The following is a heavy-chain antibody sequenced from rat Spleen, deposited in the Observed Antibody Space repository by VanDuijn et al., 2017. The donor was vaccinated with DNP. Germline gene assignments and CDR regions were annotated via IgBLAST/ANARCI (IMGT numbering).Heavy chain of an antibody. CDR2: ISTGGGNT. Sequence: EVQLVESGGGLVQPGRSMKLSCAASGFTFSNYYMAWVRQAPTKGLAWVASISTGGGNTYYRDSVKGRFTISRDNAKSTLYLQMVSLRSADTATYYCASRPPPTRGPFDYWGQGVAVTVSS. CDR3: ASRPPPTRGPFDY. V-gene: IGHV5-25*01. D-gene: IGHD1-4*01. J-gene: IGHJ2*01. CDR1: GFTFSNYY.